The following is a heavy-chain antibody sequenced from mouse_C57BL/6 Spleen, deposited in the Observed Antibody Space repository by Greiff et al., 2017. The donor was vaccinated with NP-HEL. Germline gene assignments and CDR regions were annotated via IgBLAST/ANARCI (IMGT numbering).Heavy chain of an antibody. J-gene: IGHJ3*01. Sequence: VQLKESGAELVRPGASVKLSCTASGFNIKDDYMHWVKQRPEQGLEWIGWIDPENGDTEYASKFQGKATITADTSSNTAYLQLSSLTSEDTAVYYCTQSDYEAYWGQGTLVTVSA. CDR2: IDPENGDT. CDR3: TQSDYEAY. CDR1: GFNIKDDY. D-gene: IGHD2-4*01. V-gene: IGHV14-4*01.